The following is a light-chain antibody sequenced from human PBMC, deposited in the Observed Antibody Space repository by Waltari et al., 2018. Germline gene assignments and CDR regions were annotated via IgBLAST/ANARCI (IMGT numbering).Light chain of an antibody. CDR3: QEYYGTPPDT. V-gene: IGKV4-1*01. CDR2: WAA. Sequence: DIVMTQSPDSLAVSLGERATINCKSSQSVLYSSNNKNYLACDQEKPGQPPKLLIYWAATRESGVPGRFSGRGSGTDITLTISSLQAEDVAVYCCQEYYGTPPDTFGQGTKLEIK. CDR1: QSVLYSSNNKNY. J-gene: IGKJ2*01.